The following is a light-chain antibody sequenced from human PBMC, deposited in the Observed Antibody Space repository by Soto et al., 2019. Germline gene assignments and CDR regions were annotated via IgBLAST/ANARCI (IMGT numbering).Light chain of an antibody. CDR1: QSVSNNF. J-gene: IGKJ4*01. CDR3: QQFDNSTLS. CDR2: GAL. Sequence: EIVLTQSPGTLSLSPGDRATLSCRASQSVSNNFLAWYQQKPGQAPRLLIYGALSRATGIPDRFSGSGSGTDFTLTVSRLEPEDFAVYYCQQFDNSTLSFGGGTKVDIK. V-gene: IGKV3-20*01.